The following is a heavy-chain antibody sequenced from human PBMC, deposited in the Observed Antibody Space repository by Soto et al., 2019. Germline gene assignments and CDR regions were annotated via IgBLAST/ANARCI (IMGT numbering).Heavy chain of an antibody. Sequence: SGPTLVKPTQTLTLTCTFSGFSLNTSGVGLGWIRQPPGKALEWLALVYWDDDKRYSPSLKSRLTITKDTSKNQVVLTMTNVDPVDTATYYCAHMNSLINCFDPWGQGTLVTVSS. CDR2: VYWDDDK. CDR3: AHMNSLINCFDP. D-gene: IGHD2-21*01. V-gene: IGHV2-5*02. CDR1: GFSLNTSGVG. J-gene: IGHJ5*02.